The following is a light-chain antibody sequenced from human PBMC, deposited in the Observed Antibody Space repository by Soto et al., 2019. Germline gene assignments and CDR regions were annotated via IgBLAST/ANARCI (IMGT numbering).Light chain of an antibody. CDR2: GNN. Sequence: QSVLTQPPSVSGAPGQRVTISCTGSSSNIGAGYEVHWYQQLPGTAPKLLIYGNNNRPSGVPDRFSGSKYGASGSLAITGLQAEDEADYYCQSYDSSLSGSVFGGGTKVTVL. CDR3: QSYDSSLSGSV. CDR1: SSNIGAGYE. J-gene: IGLJ2*01. V-gene: IGLV1-40*01.